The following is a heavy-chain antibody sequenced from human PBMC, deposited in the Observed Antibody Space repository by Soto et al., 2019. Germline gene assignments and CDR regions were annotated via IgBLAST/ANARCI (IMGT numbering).Heavy chain of an antibody. D-gene: IGHD3-3*01. CDR1: GFTFSSYD. CDR3: ARGTHYDFWSGYSNYYGMDV. V-gene: IGHV3-13*05. J-gene: IGHJ6*02. Sequence: GGSLRLSCAASGFTFSSYDMHWFRQATGKGLEWVSAIGTAGDPYYPGSVKGRFTISRENAKNSLYLQMNSLRAGDTAVYYCARGTHYDFWSGYSNYYGMDVWGQGTTVTVS. CDR2: IGTAGDP.